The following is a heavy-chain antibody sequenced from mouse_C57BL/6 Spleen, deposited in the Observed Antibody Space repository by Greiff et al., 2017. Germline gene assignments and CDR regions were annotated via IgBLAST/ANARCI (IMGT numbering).Heavy chain of an antibody. CDR1: GYTFTSYW. J-gene: IGHJ3*01. CDR3: ATYYYGSSFPFAY. CDR2: IDPSDSET. V-gene: IGHV1-52*01. D-gene: IGHD1-1*01. Sequence: QVQLQQPGAELVRPGSSVKLSCKASGYTFTSYWMHWVKQRPIQGLEWIGNIDPSDSETHYNQKFKDKATLTVDKSSSTAYMQLSSLTSEDSAVFYCATYYYGSSFPFAYWGQGTLVTVSA.